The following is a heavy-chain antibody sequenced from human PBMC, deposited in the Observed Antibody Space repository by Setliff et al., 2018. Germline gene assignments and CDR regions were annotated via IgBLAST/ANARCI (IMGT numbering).Heavy chain of an antibody. CDR1: GGTFSSYD. CDR3: AISTIFGVVSSTPDAFDI. CDR2: IIPIFGTA. D-gene: IGHD3-3*01. J-gene: IGHJ3*02. Sequence: SVKVSCKASGGTFSSYDIGWVRQAPGQGLERMGWIIPIFGTANYAQKFQGRVTITADKSTSTAYMELSRLRSEDTAVYYCAISTIFGVVSSTPDAFDIWGKGTMVTVSS. V-gene: IGHV1-69*06.